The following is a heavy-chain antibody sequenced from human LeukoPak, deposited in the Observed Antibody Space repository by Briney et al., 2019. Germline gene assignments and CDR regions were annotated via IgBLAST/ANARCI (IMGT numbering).Heavy chain of an antibody. CDR1: GFTSSSYW. CDR2: IQQGGSAK. J-gene: IGHJ4*02. D-gene: IGHD5-24*01. V-gene: IGHV3-7*01. CDR3: ARIRGDGSTCEY. Sequence: GGSLRLSCAASGFTSSSYWMRWVRQAPGKGLEWVANIQQGGSAKYYMDSVKGRFTISRDDAKSSLYLQMNSLRAEDTAVYFCARIRGDGSTCEYWGQGTLVTVSS.